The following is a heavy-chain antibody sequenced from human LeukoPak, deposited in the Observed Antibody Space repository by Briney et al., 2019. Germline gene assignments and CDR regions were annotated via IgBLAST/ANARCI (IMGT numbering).Heavy chain of an antibody. J-gene: IGHJ4*02. CDR3: ARDPGGYSYSRFDY. Sequence: KPGGSLRLSCAASGFTFSSYSMNWVPKAPGKGLEWVSSISSSSSYIYYADSVKGRFTISRDNAKNSLYLQMNSLRAEDTAVYYCARDPGGYSYSRFDYWGQGTLVTVSS. CDR1: GFTFSSYS. V-gene: IGHV3-21*01. D-gene: IGHD5-18*01. CDR2: ISSSSSYI.